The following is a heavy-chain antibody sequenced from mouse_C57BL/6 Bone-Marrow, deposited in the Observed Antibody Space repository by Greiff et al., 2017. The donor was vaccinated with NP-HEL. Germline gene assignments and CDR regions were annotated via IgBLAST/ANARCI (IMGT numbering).Heavy chain of an antibody. CDR2: IRSKSNNYAT. J-gene: IGHJ1*03. CDR1: GFSFNTYA. Sequence: EVKLMESGGGLVQPKGSLKLSCAASGFSFNTYAMNWVRQAPGKGLEWVARIRSKSNNYATYYADSVKDRFTISRDDSESMLYLQMNNLKTEDTAMYYCVRHGTTVVASYWYFDVWGTWTTVTVSS. V-gene: IGHV10-1*01. CDR3: VRHGTTVVASYWYFDV. D-gene: IGHD1-1*01.